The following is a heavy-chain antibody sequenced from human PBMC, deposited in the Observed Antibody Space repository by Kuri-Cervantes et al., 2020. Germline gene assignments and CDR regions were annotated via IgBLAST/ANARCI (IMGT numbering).Heavy chain of an antibody. V-gene: IGHV3-30-3*01. J-gene: IGHJ4*02. CDR1: GFTFRSYS. CDR3: ATSSRAEYYFDY. Sequence: GESLKISCAASGFTFRSYSMHWVRQAPGKGLEWVAVISYDGSNKYYADSVKGRFTISRDNSKNTLYLQMNSLRAEDTAVYYCATSSRAEYYFDYWGQGTLVTVSS. CDR2: ISYDGSNK.